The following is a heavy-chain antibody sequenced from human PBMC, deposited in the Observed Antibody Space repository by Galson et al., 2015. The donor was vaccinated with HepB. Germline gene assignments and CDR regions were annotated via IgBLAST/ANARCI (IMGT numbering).Heavy chain of an antibody. CDR3: AKHVVAVAGSDSWFDP. Sequence: QSGAEVKKPGESLKISCKGSGYSFTSYWIGWVRQMPGKGLEWMGIIYPGDSDTRYSPSFQGKVTISADKSISTAYLQWSSLKASDTAMYYCAKHVVAVAGSDSWFDPWGQGTLVTVSS. J-gene: IGHJ5*02. D-gene: IGHD6-19*01. CDR2: IYPGDSDT. CDR1: GYSFTSYW. V-gene: IGHV5-51*01.